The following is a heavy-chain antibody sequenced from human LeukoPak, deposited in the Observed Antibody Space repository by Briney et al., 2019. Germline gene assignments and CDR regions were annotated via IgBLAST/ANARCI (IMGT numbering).Heavy chain of an antibody. D-gene: IGHD3-9*01. CDR1: GGSISSYY. CDR2: IYTSGST. J-gene: IGHJ4*02. V-gene: IGHV4-4*07. Sequence: SETLSLTCTVSGGSISSYYWSWIRQPAGKGLEWIGRIYTSGSTNYNPSLKSRVTMSVDTSKNQFSLKLSSVTAADTAVYYCARDSYYDILTGYVIFDYWGQGTLVTVSS. CDR3: ARDSYYDILTGYVIFDY.